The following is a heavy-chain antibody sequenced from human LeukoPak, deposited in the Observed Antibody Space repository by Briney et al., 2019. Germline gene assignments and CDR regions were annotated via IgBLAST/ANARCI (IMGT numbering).Heavy chain of an antibody. CDR1: GFTVSSNY. Sequence: GGSLRLSCAASGFTVSSNYMSWVRQAPGKGLEWVSVIYSGDTTHYADSVKGRFTISRDISKNTPYLQMNSLRAEDTAVYYCARDSLPRGMDVWGQGTTVTVSS. J-gene: IGHJ6*02. CDR3: ARDSLPRGMDV. CDR2: IYSGDTT. V-gene: IGHV3-66*01.